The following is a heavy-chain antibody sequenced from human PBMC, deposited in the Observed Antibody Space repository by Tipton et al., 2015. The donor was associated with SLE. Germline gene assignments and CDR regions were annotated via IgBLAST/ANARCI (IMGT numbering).Heavy chain of an antibody. V-gene: IGHV4-34*01. J-gene: IGHJ4*02. CDR2: VNHSGST. Sequence: TLSLTCAVYGGSFSDYFWTWIRQSPGKGLEWIGDVNHSGSTDYHPSLKSPVTMSADTSKNQFSLKLTSVTAADSALYYCARCTIFGVVRGSFDSWGQGTLVTVS. D-gene: IGHD3-3*01. CDR3: ARCTIFGVVRGSFDS. CDR1: GGSFSDYF.